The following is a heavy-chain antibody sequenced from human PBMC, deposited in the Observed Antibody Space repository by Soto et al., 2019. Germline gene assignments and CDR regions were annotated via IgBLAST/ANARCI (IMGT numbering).Heavy chain of an antibody. CDR2: VRRETYGGTT. Sequence: EVQLVESGGGLVQPGRSLRLSCSASGFTFGDYAVSWFRQAPGKGLEWVGFVRRETYGGTTEYAASVKGRFTVSRDDSKSIDYLKMNSLKIEDTAMYYCTRGDAGDYWGQGTLVTVSS. J-gene: IGHJ4*02. V-gene: IGHV3-49*03. CDR3: TRGDAGDY. CDR1: GFTFGDYA.